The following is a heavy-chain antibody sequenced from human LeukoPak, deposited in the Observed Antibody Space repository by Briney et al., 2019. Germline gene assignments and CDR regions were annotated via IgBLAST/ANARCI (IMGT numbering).Heavy chain of an antibody. CDR3: ARGDGDYDYYYYYGMDV. CDR1: GGSISSYY. CDR2: IYYSGST. Sequence: SETLSLTCTVSGGSISSYYWSWIRQPPGKGLEWIGYIYYSGSTNYNPSLKSRVTISVDTSKNQFSPKLSSVTAADTAVYYCARGDGDYDYYYYYGMDVWGKGTTVTVSS. D-gene: IGHD4-17*01. V-gene: IGHV4-59*01. J-gene: IGHJ6*04.